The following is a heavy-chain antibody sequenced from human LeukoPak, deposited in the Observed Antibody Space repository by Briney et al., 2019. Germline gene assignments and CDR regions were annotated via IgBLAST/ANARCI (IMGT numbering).Heavy chain of an antibody. CDR3: ARGRHGGSYYRTGYYYYYMDV. V-gene: IGHV3-23*01. CDR1: GFTFGSYA. J-gene: IGHJ6*03. Sequence: GGSLRLSCAASGFTFGSYAMSWVRQAPGKGLEWVSAISGSGGSTYYADSVKGRFTISRDNSKNTLYLQMNSLRAEDTALYYCARGRHGGSYYRTGYYYYYMDVWGKGTTVTVSS. CDR2: ISGSGGST. D-gene: IGHD1-26*01.